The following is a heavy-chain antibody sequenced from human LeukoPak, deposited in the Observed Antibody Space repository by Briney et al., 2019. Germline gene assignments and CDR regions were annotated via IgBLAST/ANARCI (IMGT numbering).Heavy chain of an antibody. CDR1: GGSISSYY. Sequence: SETLSLTCTVSGGSISSYYWSWIRQPAGKGLEWIGRIYTSGSTNYNPSLKSRVTMSVDTSKNQFSLKLTSVTAADTAVYYCARDGYSSSLFDYWGQGTLVTVSS. D-gene: IGHD6-13*01. CDR2: IYTSGST. V-gene: IGHV4-4*07. CDR3: ARDGYSSSLFDY. J-gene: IGHJ4*02.